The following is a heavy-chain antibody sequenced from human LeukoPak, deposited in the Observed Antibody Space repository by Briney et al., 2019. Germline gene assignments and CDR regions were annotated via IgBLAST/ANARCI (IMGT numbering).Heavy chain of an antibody. CDR2: IYYSGST. D-gene: IGHD6-13*01. V-gene: IGHV4-59*12. J-gene: IGHJ4*02. Sequence: SETLSLTCTVSGGSISSYYWSWIRQPPGKGLEWIGYIYYSGSTNYNPSLKSRVTISVDTSKNQFSLKLSSVTAADTAVYYCARGKGNRYSSSWYTGWGQGTLVSVSS. CDR1: GGSISSYY. CDR3: ARGKGNRYSSSWYTG.